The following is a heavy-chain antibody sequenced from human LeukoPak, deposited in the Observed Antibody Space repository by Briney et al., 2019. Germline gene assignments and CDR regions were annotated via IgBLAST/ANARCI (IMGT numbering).Heavy chain of an antibody. CDR1: GLTFSNYW. V-gene: IGHV3-74*01. D-gene: IGHD3-22*01. CDR3: ARADYYDSSAYSLDF. CDR2: INSDGSST. Sequence: GGSLRLSCAASGLTFSNYWMHWVRQAPGKGLVWVSRINSDGSSTSYADSVKGRFTISRDNAKNTLYVQMNSLRVEDTAVYYCARADYYDSSAYSLDFWGQGTLVTVSS. J-gene: IGHJ4*02.